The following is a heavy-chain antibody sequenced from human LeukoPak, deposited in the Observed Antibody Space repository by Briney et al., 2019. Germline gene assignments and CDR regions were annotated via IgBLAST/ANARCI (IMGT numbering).Heavy chain of an antibody. CDR3: ARDWGYDSSGYTWGAFDI. V-gene: IGHV4-59*01. J-gene: IGHJ3*02. CDR1: GVSISGYY. D-gene: IGHD3-22*01. Sequence: SETLSLTCTVSGVSISGYYWSWIRQPPGKGLEWIGYIYYSGSTNYNPSLKSRVTISVDTSKNQFSLKLSSVTAADTAVYYCARDWGYDSSGYTWGAFDIWGQGTMVTVSS. CDR2: IYYSGST.